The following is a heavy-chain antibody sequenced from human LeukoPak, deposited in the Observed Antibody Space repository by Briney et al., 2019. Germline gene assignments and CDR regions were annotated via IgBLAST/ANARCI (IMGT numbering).Heavy chain of an antibody. D-gene: IGHD1-26*01. CDR3: AKIAFSGSYYGGFDY. Sequence: GGSLRLSCAASGFTFSSHGMHWVRQAPGRGLEWVAVISYDGNNKYYADSVKGRFTISRDDSKSTLYLQVNSLRAEDTAVYYCAKIAFSGSYYGGFDYWGQGTLVTVSS. V-gene: IGHV3-30*18. CDR2: ISYDGNNK. J-gene: IGHJ4*02. CDR1: GFTFSSHG.